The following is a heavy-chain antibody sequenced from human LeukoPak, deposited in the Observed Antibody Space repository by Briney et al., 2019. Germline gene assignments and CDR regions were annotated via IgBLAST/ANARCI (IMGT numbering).Heavy chain of an antibody. D-gene: IGHD6-13*01. J-gene: IGHJ4*02. CDR2: ISANGGGT. CDR3: AKGSSPFDY. Sequence: GGSLRLSCAASGFTFSNYAMSWVRQAPGRGLEWVSAISANGGGTYYADSVKGRFTISRDNSKNTLYLQMNSLRAEDTAVYYCAKGSSPFDYWGQGTLVTVSS. CDR1: GFTFSNYA. V-gene: IGHV3-23*01.